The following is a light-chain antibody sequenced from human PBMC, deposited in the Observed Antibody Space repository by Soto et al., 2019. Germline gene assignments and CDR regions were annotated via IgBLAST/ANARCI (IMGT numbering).Light chain of an antibody. CDR2: GAS. Sequence: IQLTLSASAVSASVGDRVTITCRASQGISSHLAWYQQKPGKAPKLLIYGASSLQSGVPSRFSGSGSGTDFTLTISSLQPEDFGTYYCQQSLITPRTSGQGGKADI. CDR3: QQSLITPRT. CDR1: QGISSH. J-gene: IGKJ1*01. V-gene: IGKV1-39*01.